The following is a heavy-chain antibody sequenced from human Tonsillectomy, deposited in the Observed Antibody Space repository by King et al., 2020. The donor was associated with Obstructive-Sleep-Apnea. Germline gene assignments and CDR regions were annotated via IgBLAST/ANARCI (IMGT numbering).Heavy chain of an antibody. D-gene: IGHD6-19*01. CDR2: ISSSSSYI. CDR3: ARWCSSGCPGTDY. CDR1: GFTFSSYS. V-gene: IGHV3-21*01. J-gene: IGHJ4*02. Sequence: VQLVESGGGLVKPGGSLRLACAASGFTFSSYSMNWVRQAPGKGLEWGSSISSSSSYIYYADSVKGRFTISRDNTKNSLYLQMNSLRAEDTAVYYCARWCSSGCPGTDYWGQGTLVTVSS.